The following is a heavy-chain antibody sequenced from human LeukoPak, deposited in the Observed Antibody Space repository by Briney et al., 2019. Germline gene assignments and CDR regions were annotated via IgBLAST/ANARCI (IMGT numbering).Heavy chain of an antibody. CDR2: ISSSSSYI. CDR1: GFTFSSYG. CDR3: ARDPGIRGFDY. J-gene: IGHJ4*02. Sequence: PGGSLRLSCAASGFTFSSYGMNWVRQAPGKGLEWVSSISSSSSYIYYADSLKGRFTISRDSPKNSLYLQMNSLRAEDTAVYYCARDPGIRGFDYWGQGTLVTVSS. D-gene: IGHD3-10*01. V-gene: IGHV3-21*01.